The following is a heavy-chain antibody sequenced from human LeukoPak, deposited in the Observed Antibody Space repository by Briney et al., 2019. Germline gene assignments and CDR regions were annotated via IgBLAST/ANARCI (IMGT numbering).Heavy chain of an antibody. V-gene: IGHV3-21*01. D-gene: IGHD1-26*01. CDR2: ISSSSYI. J-gene: IGHJ4*02. CDR1: GFTFSSYS. Sequence: GGSLRLSCAASGFTFSSYSMNWVRQAPGKGLEWVSSISSSSYIYYADSVKGRFTISGDNAKNSLYLQMNSLRAEDTAVYYCAGTYSGSYPAVWGQGTLVTVSS. CDR3: AGTYSGSYPAV.